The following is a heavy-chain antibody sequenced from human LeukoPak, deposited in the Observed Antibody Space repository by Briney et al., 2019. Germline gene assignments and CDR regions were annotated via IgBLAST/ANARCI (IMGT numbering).Heavy chain of an antibody. CDR3: AREDGSGSSNWFDP. Sequence: SVKVSCKASGGTFSSYAISWVRQAPGQGLEWMGGIIPIFGTANYAQKFQGRVTITADESTSTAYMELSSLRSEDTAVYYCAREDGSGSSNWFDPWGRGTLVTVSS. J-gene: IGHJ5*02. CDR2: IIPIFGTA. CDR1: GGTFSSYA. V-gene: IGHV1-69*01. D-gene: IGHD3-10*01.